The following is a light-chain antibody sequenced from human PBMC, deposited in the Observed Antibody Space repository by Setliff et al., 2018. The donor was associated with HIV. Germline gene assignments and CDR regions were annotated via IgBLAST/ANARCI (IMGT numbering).Light chain of an antibody. V-gene: IGLV2-23*01. CDR2: EGS. CDR3: CSYVAGSHYV. CDR1: SSDLGSYHL. J-gene: IGLJ1*01. Sequence: QSVLTQPASVSGSPGQSITISCTGTSSDLGSYHLVSWYQHHPGKAPKLMIYEGSQRPSGVSTRFSGSTSGDTASLTIAGLQAEDEADYYCCSYVAGSHYVFGTGTKGTVL.